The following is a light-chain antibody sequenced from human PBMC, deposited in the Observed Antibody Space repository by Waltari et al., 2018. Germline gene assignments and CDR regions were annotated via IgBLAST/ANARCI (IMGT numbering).Light chain of an antibody. J-gene: IGKJ5*01. CDR3: QQLHSYPIT. CDR2: DAS. CDR1: QGISSA. Sequence: AIHLTQSPSSLSASVGDRITITSRASQGISSALAWYQQKPGESPKFLIYDASSLQSGVPSRFSGSASGTDFTLTITSLQPEDFATYYCQQLHSYPITFGQGTRLEIK. V-gene: IGKV1-13*02.